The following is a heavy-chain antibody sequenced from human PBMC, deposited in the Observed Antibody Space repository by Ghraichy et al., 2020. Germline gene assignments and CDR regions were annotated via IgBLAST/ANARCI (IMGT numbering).Heavy chain of an antibody. Sequence: SETLSLTCAVYGGSFSGYYWSWIRQPPGKGLEWIGEINHSGSTNYNPSLKSRVTISVDTSKNQFSLKLSSVTAADTAVYYCARGLRFIWSMTNWFDPWGQGTLVTVSS. J-gene: IGHJ5*02. D-gene: IGHD3-3*01. CDR2: INHSGST. V-gene: IGHV4-34*01. CDR3: ARGLRFIWSMTNWFDP. CDR1: GGSFSGYY.